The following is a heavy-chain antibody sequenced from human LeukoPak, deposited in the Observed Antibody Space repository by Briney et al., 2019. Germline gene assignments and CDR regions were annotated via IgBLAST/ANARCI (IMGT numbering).Heavy chain of an antibody. D-gene: IGHD2-2*01. Sequence: PSETLSLTCAVYGGSFSGYYWSWIRQPPGKGLEWIGEINHSGSTNYNPSLKSRVTISVDTSKNQFSLKLSSATAADTAVYYCARHRRIPAATFDYWGQGTLVTVSS. J-gene: IGHJ4*02. CDR3: ARHRRIPAATFDY. V-gene: IGHV4-34*01. CDR2: INHSGST. CDR1: GGSFSGYY.